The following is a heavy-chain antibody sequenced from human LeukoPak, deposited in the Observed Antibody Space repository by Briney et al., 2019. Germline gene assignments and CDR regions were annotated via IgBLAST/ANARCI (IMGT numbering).Heavy chain of an antibody. CDR2: VYQSGTT. D-gene: IGHD5-18*01. J-gene: IGHJ4*02. CDR3: ARIFIRNGYSSYFDC. Sequence: SETLSLTCTVTGFSISSGHYWGWVRQPPGAGLEWIGSVYQSGTTYYNPSLKSRVTTSVDMSKNQFSLRLRPVTAADTAVYYCARIFIRNGYSSYFDCWGQGTLVTVSS. V-gene: IGHV4-38-2*02. CDR1: GFSISSGHY.